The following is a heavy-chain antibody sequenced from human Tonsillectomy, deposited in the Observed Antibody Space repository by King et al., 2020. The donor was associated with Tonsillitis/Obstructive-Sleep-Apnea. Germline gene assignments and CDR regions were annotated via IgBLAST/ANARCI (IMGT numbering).Heavy chain of an antibody. CDR3: AKDLSRGAAGYNDY. CDR2: ISGSGGST. J-gene: IGHJ4*02. D-gene: IGHD6-13*01. V-gene: IGHV3-23*04. CDR1: GFSFSNYA. Sequence: VQLVESGGGLVQPGGSLSLSCAASGFSFSNYAMSWVRQAPGKGLEWVSAISGSGGSTYYVDSVKGRFTISRDNSKNTLYPQMNSLRAEDTAVYYCAKDLSRGAAGYNDYWGQGTLVTVSS.